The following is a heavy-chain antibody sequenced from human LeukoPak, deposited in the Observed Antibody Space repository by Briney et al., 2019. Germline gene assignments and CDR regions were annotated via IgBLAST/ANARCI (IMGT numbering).Heavy chain of an antibody. Sequence: GGSLRLSCAAAGFTFGSSAMSWVRQAPGKGLEWVSGINSRGDKTYYADSVKGRFTISRDNSKNTLYLQMNSLRAEDTAVYYCAKGRNGDNVAEAADIWGQGTMVTVSS. CDR3: AKGRNGDNVAEAADI. V-gene: IGHV3-23*01. CDR1: GFTFGSSA. D-gene: IGHD4-17*01. CDR2: INSRGDKT. J-gene: IGHJ3*02.